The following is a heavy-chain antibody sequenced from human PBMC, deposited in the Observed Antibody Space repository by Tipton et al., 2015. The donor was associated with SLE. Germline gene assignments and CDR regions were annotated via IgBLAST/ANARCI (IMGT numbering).Heavy chain of an antibody. Sequence: TLSLTCTVSGGSISSHYWSWIRQPPGKGLEWIGYIYYSGSTNYNPSLKSRVTISVDTSKNQFSLKLSSVTAADTAVYYCASVYYYDSSDDAFDIWGQGTMVTVSS. V-gene: IGHV4-59*11. CDR1: GGSISSHY. D-gene: IGHD3-22*01. J-gene: IGHJ3*02. CDR3: ASVYYYDSSDDAFDI. CDR2: IYYSGST.